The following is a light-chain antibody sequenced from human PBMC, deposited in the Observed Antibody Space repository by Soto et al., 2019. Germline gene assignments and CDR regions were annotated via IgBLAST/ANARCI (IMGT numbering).Light chain of an antibody. CDR2: DTS. V-gene: IGKV1-16*01. CDR3: QQYNSYSRT. J-gene: IGKJ1*01. CDR1: QGIANY. Sequence: DIQMTQSPSSLSASVGDRVTITCRASQGIANYVAWYQQNPGKVPKLLIYDTSTLHSGVPSRFSGSGSGTEFTLTISSLQPDDFATYYCQQYNSYSRTFGQGTKVDIK.